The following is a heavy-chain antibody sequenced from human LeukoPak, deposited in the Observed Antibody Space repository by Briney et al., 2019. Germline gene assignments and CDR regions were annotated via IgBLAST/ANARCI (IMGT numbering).Heavy chain of an antibody. J-gene: IGHJ4*02. D-gene: IGHD6-19*01. V-gene: IGHV4-38-2*01. CDR3: ARRWSGWGFPLGAYFDY. CDR2: IYHSGST. Sequence: SETLSLTCAVSGYSISSGYYWGWIRQPPGKGLEWIGSIYHSGSTYYNPSLKSRLTISVDTSKNQLSLKLSSVTAADTAVYYCARRWSGWGFPLGAYFDYWGQGTLVTVSS. CDR1: GYSISSGYY.